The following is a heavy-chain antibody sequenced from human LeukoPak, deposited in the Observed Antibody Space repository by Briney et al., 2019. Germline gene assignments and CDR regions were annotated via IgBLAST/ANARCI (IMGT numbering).Heavy chain of an antibody. CDR3: VREDTPATANY. D-gene: IGHD2-21*02. J-gene: IGHJ4*02. CDR1: GFTFANHD. V-gene: IGHV3-23*01. CDR2: VSASGSSR. Sequence: GGSLRLSCAASGFTFANHDMSWVRQAPGKGLEWVSGVSASGSSRFYADSVKGRFTISRDNSKDTLFLQMHSLRPGDTAVYYCVREDTPATANYWGQGTLVTISS.